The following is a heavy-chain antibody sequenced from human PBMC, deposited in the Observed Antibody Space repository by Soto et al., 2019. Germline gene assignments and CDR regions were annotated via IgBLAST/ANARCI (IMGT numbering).Heavy chain of an antibody. V-gene: IGHV4-39*02. CDR3: ARRLAWGVIGWRYP. CDR1: GGSISSGTYY. D-gene: IGHD3-10*01. Sequence: SETLSLTCTVSGGSISSGTYYWGWIRQPPGKGLEWIGSLYYTGRTYYSPSLKSRVTISVDTSKNHFSLNPTSVTAADTAVYYCARRLAWGVIGWRYPWGQGTLVP. J-gene: IGHJ5*02. CDR2: LYYTGRT.